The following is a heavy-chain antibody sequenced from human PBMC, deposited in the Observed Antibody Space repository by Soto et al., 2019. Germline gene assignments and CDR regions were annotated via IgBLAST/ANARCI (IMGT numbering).Heavy chain of an antibody. CDR1: GGTFSSYA. CDR3: ARAAYYYDSSGYYPGDY. Sequence: GASVKVSCKASGGTFSSYAISWVRQAPGQGLEWMGGIIPIFGTANYAQKFQGRVTITADESTSTAYMELSSLRSEDTAVYYCARAAYYYDSSGYYPGDYWGQGSLVTVPQ. CDR2: IIPIFGTA. J-gene: IGHJ4*02. D-gene: IGHD3-22*01. V-gene: IGHV1-69*13.